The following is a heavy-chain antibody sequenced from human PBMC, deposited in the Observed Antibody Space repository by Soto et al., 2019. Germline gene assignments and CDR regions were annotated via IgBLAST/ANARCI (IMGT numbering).Heavy chain of an antibody. CDR3: ARGEVYYDSSGYFDY. D-gene: IGHD3-22*01. CDR2: FYHSGSA. J-gene: IGHJ4*02. Sequence: TSETLSLTCTVSGGSVSSGGYSWSWIRQPPGKGLEWIGYFYHSGSAYYNPSLKSRVTISVDRSKNQFSLKLSSVTAADTAVYYCARGEVYYDSSGYFDYWGQGTLVTVSS. CDR1: GGSVSSGGYS. V-gene: IGHV4-30-2*01.